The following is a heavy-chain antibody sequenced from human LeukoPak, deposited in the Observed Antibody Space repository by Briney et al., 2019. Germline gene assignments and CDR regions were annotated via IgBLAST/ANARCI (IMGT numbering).Heavy chain of an antibody. Sequence: GGSLRLSCAASGFTFSSYWMHWVRQAPGKGLVWVSRINSDGSSTSYADSVKGRFTISRDNAKKSLYLQMNSLRAEDTAIYYCAKGDFGDYFEYWGQGTLVTVSS. CDR1: GFTFSSYW. CDR2: INSDGSST. D-gene: IGHD4-17*01. J-gene: IGHJ4*02. V-gene: IGHV3-74*01. CDR3: AKGDFGDYFEY.